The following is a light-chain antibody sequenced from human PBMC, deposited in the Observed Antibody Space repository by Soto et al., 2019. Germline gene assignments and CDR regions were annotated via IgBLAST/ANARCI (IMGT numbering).Light chain of an antibody. CDR3: QQRTLWPRT. V-gene: IGKV3-11*01. CDR2: GAS. Sequence: EIVLTQSPATLSLSPGERATLSCRASQSLSGTLAWFQHKPGQPPRLLIYGASNRATGIPARFSASGSGTDFPLTISSQEPEDFAVYYCQQRTLWPRTFGQGTKVEIK. CDR1: QSLSGT. J-gene: IGKJ1*01.